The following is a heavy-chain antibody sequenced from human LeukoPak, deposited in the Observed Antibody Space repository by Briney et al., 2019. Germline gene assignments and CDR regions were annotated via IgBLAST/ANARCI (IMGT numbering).Heavy chain of an antibody. J-gene: IGHJ6*03. Sequence: GGSLRLSCAASGFTFNNYWMTWVRQAPGKGLEWVANIKVDGSEKYYVDSVKGRFTISRDNARNSLYLQMNSLRAEDTAVYYCARGISSLHLYLYYVDVWGKGTTVTVSS. V-gene: IGHV3-7*01. CDR1: GFTFNNYW. D-gene: IGHD2-15*01. CDR2: IKVDGSEK. CDR3: ARGISSLHLYLYYVDV.